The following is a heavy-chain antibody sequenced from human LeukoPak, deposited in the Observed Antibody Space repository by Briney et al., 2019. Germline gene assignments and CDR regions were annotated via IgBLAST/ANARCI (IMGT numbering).Heavy chain of an antibody. CDR3: AREGGDQYYFDY. V-gene: IGHV4-4*07. J-gene: IGHJ4*02. CDR2: IYTSGST. D-gene: IGHD4-17*01. CDR1: GCTISSYY. Sequence: SETLSLTCTVSGCTISSYYWSWIRQPPGKGLEWIGRIYTSGSTNYNPSLKSRVTTSVDTSKNQSSLKLSSVTAADTAVYYCAREGGDQYYFDYWGQGTLVTVSS.